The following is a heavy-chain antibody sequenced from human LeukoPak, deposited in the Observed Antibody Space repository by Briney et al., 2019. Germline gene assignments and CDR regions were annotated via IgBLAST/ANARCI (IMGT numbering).Heavy chain of an antibody. J-gene: IGHJ6*02. V-gene: IGHV3-49*04. D-gene: IGHD3-22*01. Sequence: GGSLRLSCTAAGFTFGDHAMSWVRQAPGRWLGWVGFIRSKTYGGTTEYAAAVKGRFTIERNDSNRIDYLQINSLTNEQTVVYYCSRGLIEECLYYGMDVWGQGNTATVSS. CDR2: IRSKTYGGTT. CDR3: SRGLIEECLYYGMDV. CDR1: GFTFGDHA.